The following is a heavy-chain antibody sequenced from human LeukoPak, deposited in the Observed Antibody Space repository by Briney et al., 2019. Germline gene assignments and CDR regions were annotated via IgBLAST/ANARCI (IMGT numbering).Heavy chain of an antibody. CDR1: GYTFTSYY. CDR2: IDPSAGST. D-gene: IGHD5-24*01. Sequence: ASVPVSCKASGYTFTSYYLHWVRQAPGQGLEWMGIIDPSAGSTTYAQKFQGRVTMTRDTSTSTVYMDLSSLRSEDAAVYYCARDAYYNYGSFGIWGQGTIVTVSS. V-gene: IGHV1-46*01. J-gene: IGHJ3*02. CDR3: ARDAYYNYGSFGI.